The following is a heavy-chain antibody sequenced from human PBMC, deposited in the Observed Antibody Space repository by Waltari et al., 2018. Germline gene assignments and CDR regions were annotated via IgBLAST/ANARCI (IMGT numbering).Heavy chain of an antibody. CDR3: ACHDGYSSGGWFDP. D-gene: IGHD6-25*01. Sequence: QVQLVQSGAEVKKPGSSVKVSCKASGGTFSTYALSWVRQAPGQGLEWMGGIIPIVGKANYAQKFQGRVTITADESTSTAYMELSSLRSEDTAVYYCACHDGYSSGGWFDPWGQGTLVTVSS. CDR2: IIPIVGKA. V-gene: IGHV1-69*12. J-gene: IGHJ5*02. CDR1: GGTFSTYA.